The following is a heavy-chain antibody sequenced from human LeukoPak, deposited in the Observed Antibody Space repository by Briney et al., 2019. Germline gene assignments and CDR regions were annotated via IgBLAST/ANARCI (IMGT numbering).Heavy chain of an antibody. J-gene: IGHJ6*02. CDR1: GGTFSSYA. Sequence: SVKVSGKASGGTFSSYAISWVRQAPGQGLEWMGRIIPIFGIANYAQKFQGRVTITADKSTSTAYMELSSLRSEDTAVYYCARDRTDYSNLYYGMDVWGQGTTVTVSS. D-gene: IGHD4-11*01. V-gene: IGHV1-69*04. CDR3: ARDRTDYSNLYYGMDV. CDR2: IIPIFGIA.